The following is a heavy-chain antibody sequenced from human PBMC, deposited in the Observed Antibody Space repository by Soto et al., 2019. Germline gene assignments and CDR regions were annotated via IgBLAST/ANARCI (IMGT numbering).Heavy chain of an antibody. CDR1: GFTFSNAW. V-gene: IGHV3-15*01. CDR2: IKSKTDGGTT. J-gene: IGHJ4*02. Sequence: PGGSLRLSCAASGFTFSNAWMSWVRQAPGKGLEWVGRIKSKTDGGTTDYAAPVKGRFTISRDDSKNTLYLQMNSLKTEDTAVYYCTTEGPDIVVVPAARGPIDYWGQGTLVTVSS. CDR3: TTEGPDIVVVPAARGPIDY. D-gene: IGHD2-2*01.